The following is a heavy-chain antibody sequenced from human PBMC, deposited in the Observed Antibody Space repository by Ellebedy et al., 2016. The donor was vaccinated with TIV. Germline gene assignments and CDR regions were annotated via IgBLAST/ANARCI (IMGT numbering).Heavy chain of an antibody. CDR2: INNGGSST. J-gene: IGHJ4*02. CDR3: ARKPMNPTDLYGNFDH. Sequence: PGGSLRLSCAASGFTFSRYWMHWVPKAPGKGPVWVSRINNGGSSTCYADSVKGRFTISRDNAKNTLYLQMNSLIAEDTAVYYCARKPMNPTDLYGNFDHWGQGTLVTVSS. D-gene: IGHD1-1*01. CDR1: GFTFSRYW. V-gene: IGHV3-74*01.